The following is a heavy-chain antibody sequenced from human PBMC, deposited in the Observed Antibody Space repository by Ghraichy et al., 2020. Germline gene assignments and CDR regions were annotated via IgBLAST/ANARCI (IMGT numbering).Heavy chain of an antibody. Sequence: GGSLRLSCAASGFSFSGSVMHWVRQASGKGLEWVGRVRSKTNTYATAYNAALQGRFTISRDDSKNTAYLQMSGLKTEDTAVYFCTRVVTPEKGIISRPDSYYYGMDVWGQGTTVTVS. D-gene: IGHD2-21*02. J-gene: IGHJ6*02. CDR2: VRSKTNTYAT. V-gene: IGHV3-73*01. CDR3: TRVVTPEKGIISRPDSYYYGMDV. CDR1: GFSFSGSV.